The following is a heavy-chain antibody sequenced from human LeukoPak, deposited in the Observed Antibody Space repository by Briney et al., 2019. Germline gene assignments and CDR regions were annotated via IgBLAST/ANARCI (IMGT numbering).Heavy chain of an antibody. CDR1: GGTFNSFS. V-gene: IGHV1-69*13. Sequence: SMKGSCKASGGTFNSFSISWVRQAPGQGLEWMGGIIPIFDTANYAQKFQGRVTFTADESTSTAYLEITSLRSEDTAVYYCARGDSSGYDTFDFWGQGTQVTVSS. J-gene: IGHJ4*02. CDR3: ARGDSSGYDTFDF. CDR2: IIPIFDTA. D-gene: IGHD3-22*01.